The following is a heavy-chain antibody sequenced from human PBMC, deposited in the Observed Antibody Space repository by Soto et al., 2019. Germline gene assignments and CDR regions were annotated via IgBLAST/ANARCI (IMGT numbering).Heavy chain of an antibody. V-gene: IGHV3-23*01. D-gene: IGHD3-3*01. J-gene: IGHJ4*02. CDR2: ISGSGGST. Sequence: GGSLRLSCAASGCTFSSYAMSWVRQAPGKGLEWVSAISGSGGSTYYADSVKGRFTISRDNSKNTLYLQMNSLRAEDTAVYYCAKDNSPYYDFWRTIDYWGQGTLVTVSS. CDR1: GCTFSSYA. CDR3: AKDNSPYYDFWRTIDY.